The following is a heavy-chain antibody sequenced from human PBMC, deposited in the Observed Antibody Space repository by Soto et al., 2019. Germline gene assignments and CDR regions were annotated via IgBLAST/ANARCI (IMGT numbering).Heavy chain of an antibody. Sequence: ASVKVSCKASGYTFTSYYMHWVRQAPGQGLEWMGIINPSGGSTSYAQKFQGRVTMTRDTSTSTVYMELSSLRSEDTAVYYCARPLRGCSSTRCYTKKVGHYYYYYGMDVWG. CDR2: INPSGGST. CDR3: ARPLRGCSSTRCYTKKVGHYYYYYGMDV. CDR1: GYTFTSYY. J-gene: IGHJ6*02. V-gene: IGHV1-46*01. D-gene: IGHD2-2*01.